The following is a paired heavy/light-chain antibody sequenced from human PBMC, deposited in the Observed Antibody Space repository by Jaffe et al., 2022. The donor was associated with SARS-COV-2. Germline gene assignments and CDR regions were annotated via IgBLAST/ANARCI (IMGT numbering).Heavy chain of an antibody. CDR2: ISGYSGNT. CDR3: ARGRRADALDI. J-gene: IGHJ3*02. V-gene: IGHV1-18*01. CDR1: GYTFSSYG. Sequence: QVQVMQSGPEVKKPGASVKVSCKTSGYTFSSYGIIWVRQAPGQGLEWMGWISGYSGNTNYAQIFQGRVTMTTDTSRSTSYMELRSLRSDDTAVYYCARGRRADALDIWGQGTVVSVSS.
Light chain of an antibody. CDR3: GTDHGSGSNFVWV. CDR2: VGTGGIVG. V-gene: IGLV9-49*01. CDR1: SGYSNYK. J-gene: IGLJ3*02. Sequence: QPILTQPPSASASLGASVTLTCTLSSGYSNYKVDWYQQRPGKGPRFLMRVGTGGIVGPRGDGIPDRFSVLGSGLNRYLTIENIQEEDESDYHCGTDHGSGSNFVWVFGGGTKVTVL.